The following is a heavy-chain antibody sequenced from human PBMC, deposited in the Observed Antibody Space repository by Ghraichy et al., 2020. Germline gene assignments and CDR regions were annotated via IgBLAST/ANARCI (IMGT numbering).Heavy chain of an antibody. CDR1: GGSISSGGYY. D-gene: IGHD4-17*01. CDR3: ARNTVTSYYFDY. Sequence: SETLSLTCTVSGGSISSGGYYWSWIRQHPGKGLEWIGYIYYSGSTYYNPSLKSRVTISVDTSKNQFSLKLSSVTAADTAVYYCARNTVTSYYFDYWGQGTLVTVSS. J-gene: IGHJ4*02. V-gene: IGHV4-31*03. CDR2: IYYSGST.